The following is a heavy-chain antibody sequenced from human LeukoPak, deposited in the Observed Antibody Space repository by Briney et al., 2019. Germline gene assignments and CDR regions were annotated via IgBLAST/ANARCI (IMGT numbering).Heavy chain of an antibody. J-gene: IGHJ6*02. CDR3: ARGHPYSVLLSPLNYYYGMDV. D-gene: IGHD3-10*01. CDR2: IRSNSDGGTI. Sequence: GGSLRLSCATSGFTFSNAWMNWVRQAPGKGLEWVGRIRSNSDGGTIDYAAPVKGRFALSRDDSKNTLYLQMNSLQTEDTAVYYCARGHPYSVLLSPLNYYYGMDVWGQGTTVTVSS. V-gene: IGHV3-15*07. CDR1: GFTFSNAW.